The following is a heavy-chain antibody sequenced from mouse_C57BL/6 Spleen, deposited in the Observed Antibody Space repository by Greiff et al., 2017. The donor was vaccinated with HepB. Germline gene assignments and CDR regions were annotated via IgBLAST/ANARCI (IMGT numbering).Heavy chain of an antibody. D-gene: IGHD2-12*01. CDR1: GYTFTSYG. V-gene: IGHV1-81*01. J-gene: IGHJ3*01. CDR2: IYPRSGNT. CDR3: ARIDSYYSLFDY. Sequence: QVQLQQSGAELARPGASVKLSCKASGYTFTSYGICWVKQRTGQGLEWIGEIYPRSGNTYYNEKFKGKVPLTADKSSSTAYMELRSLTSEESAVYYCARIDSYYSLFDYWGQGTLVTVSA.